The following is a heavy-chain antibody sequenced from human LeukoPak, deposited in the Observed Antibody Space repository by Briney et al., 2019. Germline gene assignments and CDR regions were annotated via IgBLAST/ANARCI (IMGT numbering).Heavy chain of an antibody. CDR3: ASRGAYEEPYCSGGSCYGHGSRYFDY. D-gene: IGHD2-15*01. Sequence: ASVKVSCKASGYTFTGYYMHWVRQAPGQGLEWMGWINPNSGGTNYAQKFQGRVTMTRDTSISTAYMELSRLRSEDTAVYYCASRGAYEEPYCSGGSCYGHGSRYFDYWGQGTLVTVSS. CDR2: INPNSGGT. J-gene: IGHJ4*02. CDR1: GYTFTGYY. V-gene: IGHV1-2*02.